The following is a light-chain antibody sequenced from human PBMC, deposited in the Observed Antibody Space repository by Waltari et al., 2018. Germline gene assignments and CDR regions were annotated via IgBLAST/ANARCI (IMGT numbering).Light chain of an antibody. V-gene: IGLV2-14*03. CDR1: NSDIGGYSY. CDR2: GVS. J-gene: IGLJ3*02. Sequence: QSALTQPASVSGSPRQSITISCTGTNSDIGGYSYVSWYQHHSGKAPKLMIFGVSDRPSGVSNRFSGSKSGNTASLTISGLQAEDEADYYCSSFTSSGTWVFGGGTRVTV. CDR3: SSFTSSGTWV.